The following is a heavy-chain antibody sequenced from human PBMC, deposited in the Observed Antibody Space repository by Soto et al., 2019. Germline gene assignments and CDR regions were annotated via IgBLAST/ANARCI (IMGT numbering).Heavy chain of an antibody. D-gene: IGHD6-13*01. J-gene: IGHJ4*02. V-gene: IGHV5-51*01. Sequence: GESLKISCKGSGYSFSSYWIGWVRQMPGKGLEWMGIIYPGDSDTRYSPSFQGQVTISADKSISTAYLQMNSLRAEDTAVYYCASQIAAAGFDYWGQGTLVTVSS. CDR1: GYSFSSYW. CDR3: ASQIAAAGFDY. CDR2: IYPGDSDT.